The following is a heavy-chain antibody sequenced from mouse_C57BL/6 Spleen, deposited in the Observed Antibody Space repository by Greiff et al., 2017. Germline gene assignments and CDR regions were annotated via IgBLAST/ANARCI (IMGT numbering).Heavy chain of an antibody. V-gene: IGHV3-1*01. D-gene: IGHD4-1*01. CDR3: ARGGRLGRPYFDY. CDR1: GYSITSGYD. CDR2: ISYSGST. Sequence: DVMLVESGPGMVKPSQSLSLTCTVTGYSITSGYDWHWIRHFPGNKLEWMGYISYSGSTNYNPSLKSRISITHDTSKNHFFLKLNSVTTEDTATYYCARGGRLGRPYFDYWGQGTTRTVSS. J-gene: IGHJ2*01.